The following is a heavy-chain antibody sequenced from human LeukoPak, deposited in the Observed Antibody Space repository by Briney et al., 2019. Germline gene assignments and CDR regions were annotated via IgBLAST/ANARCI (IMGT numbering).Heavy chain of an antibody. CDR1: GYTFTSYG. Sequence: GASVKVSCKASGYTFTSYGISWVRQAPGQGLEWMGWISAYNGNTNYAQKLQGRVTMTTDTSTSTAYMELRSLRSDDTAVYYCARSKGSFGVVIIPVCDYWGQGTLVTVSS. D-gene: IGHD3-3*01. CDR3: ARSKGSFGVVIIPVCDY. J-gene: IGHJ4*02. CDR2: ISAYNGNT. V-gene: IGHV1-18*01.